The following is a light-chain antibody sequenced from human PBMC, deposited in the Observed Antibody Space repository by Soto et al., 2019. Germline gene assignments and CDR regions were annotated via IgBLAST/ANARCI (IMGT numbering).Light chain of an antibody. V-gene: IGKV3-11*01. J-gene: IGKJ5*01. CDR1: QSVNNY. Sequence: EIVLTQSPATLSLSPGERATLSCRASQSVNNYLAWYQQKPAQAPRLLIYGTSNRATGIPARFSGSGSGTDFTLTISSREPEDFAVYYCQQRSTRRAITFGQGTRLEIK. CDR3: QQRSTRRAIT. CDR2: GTS.